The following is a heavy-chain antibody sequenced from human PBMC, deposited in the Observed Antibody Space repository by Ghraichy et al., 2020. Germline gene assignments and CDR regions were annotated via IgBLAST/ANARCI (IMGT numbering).Heavy chain of an antibody. Sequence: ESLNISCAASGFTFSSYWMHWVRQAPGKGLVWVSRINSDGSSTSYADSVKGRFTISRDNAKNTLYLQMNSLRAEDTAVYYCAREGYPTSYGMDVWGQGTTVTVSS. CDR1: GFTFSSYW. V-gene: IGHV3-74*01. CDR2: INSDGSST. D-gene: IGHD5-12*01. CDR3: AREGYPTSYGMDV. J-gene: IGHJ6*02.